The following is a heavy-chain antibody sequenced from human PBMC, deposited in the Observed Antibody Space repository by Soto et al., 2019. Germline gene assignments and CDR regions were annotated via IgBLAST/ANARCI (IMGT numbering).Heavy chain of an antibody. Sequence: QITLKESGPTLVKPTQTLTLTCTFSGFSLNTSGLAVGWVRQPPGKALEWLAIIYWDDDKRYSPSLKNRLTSTKNTAKNQVVLTMTNLDPVDTATYYGAHRGVGNSVHYWGQGTLVIVSS. V-gene: IGHV2-5*02. D-gene: IGHD4-4*01. CDR1: GFSLNTSGLA. CDR3: AHRGVGNSVHY. CDR2: IYWDDDK. J-gene: IGHJ4*02.